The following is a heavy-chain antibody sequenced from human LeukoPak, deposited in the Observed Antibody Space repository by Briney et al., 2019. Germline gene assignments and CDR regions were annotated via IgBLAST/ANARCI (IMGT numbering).Heavy chain of an antibody. Sequence: GGSLRLSCAASGFTFNNYAMNWVRQAPGKGLEWVSSISGGGETTYYADSAKGRFTVSRDNSQNTLYLQMNSLRAEDTAVYYCARDYADYVGYFFFDYWGRGTLVTVSS. D-gene: IGHD4-17*01. CDR3: ARDYADYVGYFFFDY. V-gene: IGHV3-23*01. CDR1: GFTFNNYA. CDR2: ISGGGETT. J-gene: IGHJ4*02.